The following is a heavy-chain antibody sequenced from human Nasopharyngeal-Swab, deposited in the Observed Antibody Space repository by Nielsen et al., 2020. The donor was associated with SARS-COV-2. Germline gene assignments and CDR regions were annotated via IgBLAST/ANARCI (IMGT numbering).Heavy chain of an antibody. CDR1: GFTFSDYD. D-gene: IGHD3-3*01. CDR3: ARAPPHYDFWSGYTGGASYFDY. Sequence: GGSLRLSCAVSGFTFSDYDMHWVRPATGKGLEWVSAIGTGGDTYYPGSVKGRFTISRENAKNSLYLQMNSLRAGDTAVYYCARAPPHYDFWSGYTGGASYFDYWGQGTLVTVSS. J-gene: IGHJ4*02. CDR2: IGTGGDT. V-gene: IGHV3-13*01.